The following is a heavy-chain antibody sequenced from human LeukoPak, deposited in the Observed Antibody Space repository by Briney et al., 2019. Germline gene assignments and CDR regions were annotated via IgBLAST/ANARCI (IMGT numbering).Heavy chain of an antibody. CDR2: ISPTGFDR. CDR3: ATETNGRHYDY. CDR1: GLTFSTSG. V-gene: IGHV3-21*06. J-gene: IGHJ4*02. Sequence: GGSLRLSCTASGLTFSTSGFNWVRQAPGKGLEWVASISPTGFDRYHADSMKGRFTISRDNANNFLYLQMDSLRAEDTAVYYCATETNGRHYDYWGQGTLLTVSS. D-gene: IGHD1-14*01.